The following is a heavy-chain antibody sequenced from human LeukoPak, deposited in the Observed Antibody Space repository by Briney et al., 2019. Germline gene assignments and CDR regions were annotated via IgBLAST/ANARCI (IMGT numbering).Heavy chain of an antibody. J-gene: IGHJ4*02. CDR3: ARQNDFRLDY. CDR2: IYSGDSDI. CDR1: GYTFSSYW. V-gene: IGHV5-51*01. Sequence: GESLKISCKGSGYTFSSYWIGWVRQMPGKGLEWMGIIYSGDSDIRYSPSLQGQVTISVDTSIGTAYLQWSSLKASDTAIYYCARQNDFRLDYWGQGTLVTVSS. D-gene: IGHD3-3*01.